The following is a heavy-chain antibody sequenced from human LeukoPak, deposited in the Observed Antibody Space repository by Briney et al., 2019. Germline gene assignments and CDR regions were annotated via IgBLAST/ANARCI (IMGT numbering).Heavy chain of an antibody. V-gene: IGHV4-39*01. CDR2: IFYTGNT. J-gene: IGHJ5*02. CDR1: GGSVSSSSHY. D-gene: IGHD3-16*01. CDR3: ARGGVNYKIAGP. Sequence: PSETLSLTCTVSGGSVSSSSHYWGWVRQPPGKGLEWIGTIFYTGNTDYNPSLKSRVTISVDTSKNQFSLKVNSVTAADTAVYYCARGGVNYKIAGPWGQGALVTVSS.